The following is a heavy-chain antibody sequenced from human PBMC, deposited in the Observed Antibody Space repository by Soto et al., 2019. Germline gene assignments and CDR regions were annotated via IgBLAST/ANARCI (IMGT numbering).Heavy chain of an antibody. CDR3: AKHISRDFDFWSGLYYYYDMDV. V-gene: IGHV5-51*01. CDR1: GYSFTNYW. CDR2: IYPGDSDT. D-gene: IGHD3-3*01. Sequence: GESLKLSCKGSGYSFTNYWIGWVRQMPGKGLDWMGIIYPGDSDTRYNPSFQGQVTISTDNSIDTAYLQWNSLKASDTAIYYCAKHISRDFDFWSGLYYYYDMDVWGQGTTVTVSS. J-gene: IGHJ6*02.